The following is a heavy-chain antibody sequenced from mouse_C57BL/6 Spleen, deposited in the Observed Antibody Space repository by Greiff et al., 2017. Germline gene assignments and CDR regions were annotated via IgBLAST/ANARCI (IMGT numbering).Heavy chain of an antibody. D-gene: IGHD2-5*01. CDR2: ISSGGDYI. CDR1: GFTFSSYA. J-gene: IGHJ1*03. Sequence: EVQGVESGEGLVKPGGSLKLSCAASGFTFSSYAMSWVRQTPEKRLEWVAYISSGGDYIYYADTVKGRFTISRDNARNTLYLQMSSLKSEDTAMYYCTRDRGFYSNYRYFDVWGTGTTVTVSS. CDR3: TRDRGFYSNYRYFDV. V-gene: IGHV5-9-1*02.